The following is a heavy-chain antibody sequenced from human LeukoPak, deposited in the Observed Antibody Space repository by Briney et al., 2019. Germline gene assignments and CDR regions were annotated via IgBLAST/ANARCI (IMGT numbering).Heavy chain of an antibody. D-gene: IGHD3-10*01. CDR2: ISYDGSNK. Sequence: GGSLRLSCAASGFTFSSYGMHWVRQAPGKGLEWVVVISYDGSNKYYADSVKGRFTISRDNSKNTLYLQMNSLRAEDTAVYYCAKDDSINYWGQGTLVTVSS. CDR3: AKDDSINY. J-gene: IGHJ4*02. V-gene: IGHV3-30*18. CDR1: GFTFSSYG.